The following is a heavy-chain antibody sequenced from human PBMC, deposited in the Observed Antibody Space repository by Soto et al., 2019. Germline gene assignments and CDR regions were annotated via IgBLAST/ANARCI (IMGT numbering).Heavy chain of an antibody. D-gene: IGHD2-2*01. CDR3: ARSYSTIAWFDP. V-gene: IGHV1-18*04. J-gene: IGHJ5*02. CDR2: ISTYNDNT. Sequence: ASVKVSCKAPGYTFTSFGISWVRQAPGQGLEWMGWISTYNDNTNYAQKVQGRVTMTTDTSTSTAYMELRSLRSDDTAVYYCARSYSTIAWFDPWGQGTLVTVSS. CDR1: GYTFTSFG.